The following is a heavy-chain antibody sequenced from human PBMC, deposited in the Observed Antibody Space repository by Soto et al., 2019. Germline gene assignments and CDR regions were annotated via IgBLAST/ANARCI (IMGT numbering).Heavy chain of an antibody. V-gene: IGHV3-30-3*01. D-gene: IGHD3-16*01. Sequence: QVQLVESGGGVVQPGRSLRLSCAASGFTFSNYAMHWVRQAPGKGLEWVAIISYDGSNKYYADSVKGRFTISRDSSKNTLYLQMNSRRTEDTAVYYCARDLGGAIDYWGQGTLVTVSS. CDR3: ARDLGGAIDY. CDR1: GFTFSNYA. CDR2: ISYDGSNK. J-gene: IGHJ4*02.